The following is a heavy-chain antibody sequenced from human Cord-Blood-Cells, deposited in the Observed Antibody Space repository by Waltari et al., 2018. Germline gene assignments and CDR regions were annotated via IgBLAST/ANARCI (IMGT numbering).Heavy chain of an antibody. CDR2: IIPIFGTA. CDR1: GGTFSSYA. CDR3: ARRSNYYDSSGYYFDY. J-gene: IGHJ4*02. Sequence: QVQLVQSGAEVKKPGSSVKVSCKPSGGTFSSYAITWVRQATGQGLEWMGGIIPIFGTANYAQKFQGRVTITADESTSTAYMELSSLRSEDTAVYYCARRSNYYDSSGYYFDYWGQGTLVTVSS. D-gene: IGHD3-22*01. V-gene: IGHV1-69*01.